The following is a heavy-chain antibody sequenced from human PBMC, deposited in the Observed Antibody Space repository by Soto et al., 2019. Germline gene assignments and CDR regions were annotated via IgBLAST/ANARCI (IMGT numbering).Heavy chain of an antibody. CDR2: ISAYNGNT. V-gene: IGHV1-18*01. Sequence: ASLKVSCKASGYTFTSYGISWLRQAPGQGLEWMGWISAYNGNTNYAQKLQGRVTMTTDTSTSTAYMELRSLRSDDTAVYYCARGEYFDSALDYWGQGTLVTVSS. CDR1: GYTFTSYG. D-gene: IGHD3-9*01. J-gene: IGHJ4*02. CDR3: ARGEYFDSALDY.